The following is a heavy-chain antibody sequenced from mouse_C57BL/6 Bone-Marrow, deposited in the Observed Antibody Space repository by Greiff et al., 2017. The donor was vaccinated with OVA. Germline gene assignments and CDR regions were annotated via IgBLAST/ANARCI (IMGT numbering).Heavy chain of an antibody. Sequence: EVMLVESGGGLVQPGGSMKLSCVASGFTFSNYWMNWVRQSPEKGLELVAQIRLTSDNYATHYAESVNGRFTISREDSKSSVYLQMNNLRAEDTGIYCCTGGGRAWFAYWGQGTLVTVSA. CDR2: IRLTSDNYAT. CDR1: GFTFSNYW. V-gene: IGHV6-3*01. CDR3: TGGGRAWFAY. J-gene: IGHJ3*01. D-gene: IGHD3-3*01.